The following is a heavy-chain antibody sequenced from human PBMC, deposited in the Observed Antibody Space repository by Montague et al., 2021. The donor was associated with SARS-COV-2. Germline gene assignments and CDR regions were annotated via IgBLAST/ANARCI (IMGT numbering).Heavy chain of an antibody. CDR3: VRDGDHWDFDY. CDR1: GFTFSDYW. D-gene: IGHD2-21*01. J-gene: IGHJ4*02. CDR2: IKGDGTNT. V-gene: IGHV3-74*01. Sequence: SLRLSCAASGFTFSDYWMHWVRQAPGKGLVWVSRIKGDGTNTIYADSVKGRFAISRDNAQNIVYLQMSSLRAEDAAVYYCVRDGDHWDFDYWGQGALVTVSS.